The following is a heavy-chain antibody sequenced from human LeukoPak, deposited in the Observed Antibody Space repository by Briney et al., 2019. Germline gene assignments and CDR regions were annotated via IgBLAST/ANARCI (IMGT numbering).Heavy chain of an antibody. CDR3: ARDPGYCSSTSCCSYGMDV. Sequence: SETLSLTCAVYGGSFSGYYWSWIRQPPGKGLEWIGEINHSGSTNYNPSLKSRVTISVDTSKNQFSLKLSSVTAADTAVYYCARDPGYCSSTSCCSYGMDVWGQGTTVTVSS. D-gene: IGHD2-2*01. J-gene: IGHJ6*02. CDR2: INHSGST. V-gene: IGHV4-34*01. CDR1: GGSFSGYY.